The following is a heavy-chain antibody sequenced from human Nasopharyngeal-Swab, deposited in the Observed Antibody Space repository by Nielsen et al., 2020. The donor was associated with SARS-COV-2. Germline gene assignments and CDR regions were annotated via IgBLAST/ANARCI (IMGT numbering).Heavy chain of an antibody. D-gene: IGHD3/OR15-3a*01. Sequence: GESLKISCAAFGFIFSSYAMAWVRQAPGKGLEWVSGISGSTASTNYADPVKGRFTISRDNAKNSLYLQMNSLRAEDTAVYYCARVGRRGNWFDPWGQGTLVTVSS. CDR3: ARVGRRGNWFDP. CDR2: ISGSTAST. CDR1: GFIFSSYA. J-gene: IGHJ5*02. V-gene: IGHV3-23*01.